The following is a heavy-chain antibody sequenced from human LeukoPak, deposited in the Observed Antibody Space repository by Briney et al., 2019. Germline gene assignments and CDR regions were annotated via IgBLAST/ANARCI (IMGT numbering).Heavy chain of an antibody. V-gene: IGHV1-8*01. J-gene: IGHJ4*02. Sequence: ASVKVSFKASGYTFTIYDINWVRQATGQGLEWMGWMNPNSGNTGYAQKFQGRVTMTRNTSIRTAYMELSSLRAEDTAVYYCARRVGAYSHPYDYWGQGTLVTVSS. CDR3: ARRVGAYSHPYDY. CDR2: MNPNSGNT. CDR1: GYTFTIYD. D-gene: IGHD4/OR15-4a*01.